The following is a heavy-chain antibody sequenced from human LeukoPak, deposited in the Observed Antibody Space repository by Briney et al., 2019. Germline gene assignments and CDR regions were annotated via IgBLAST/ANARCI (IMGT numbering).Heavy chain of an antibody. V-gene: IGHV4-39*07. D-gene: IGHD2-8*01. CDR2: IYYSGST. CDR1: GGPISSSSYY. J-gene: IGHJ4*02. CDR3: ARVNVLMVYAIDY. Sequence: ASETLSLTCTVSGGPISSSSYYWGWIRQPPGKGLEWIGSIYYSGSTYYNPSLKSRVTIAVDTSKNQFSLKLSSVTAADTAVYYCARVNVLMVYAIDYWGQGTLVTVSS.